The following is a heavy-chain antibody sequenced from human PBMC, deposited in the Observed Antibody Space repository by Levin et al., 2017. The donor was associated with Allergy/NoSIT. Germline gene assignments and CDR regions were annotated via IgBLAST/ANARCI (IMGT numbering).Heavy chain of an antibody. CDR3: VRDRYDILTGYSGIFDY. Sequence: GGSLRLSCAASGFTFSSYSMNWVRQAPGKGLEWVSSISSSRNYIYYADSVKGRFTISRDNAKNSLYLQMNSLRAEDTALYYCVRDRYDILTGYSGIFDYWGQGTLVTVSS. J-gene: IGHJ4*02. V-gene: IGHV3-21*01. CDR2: ISSSRNYI. D-gene: IGHD3-9*01. CDR1: GFTFSSYS.